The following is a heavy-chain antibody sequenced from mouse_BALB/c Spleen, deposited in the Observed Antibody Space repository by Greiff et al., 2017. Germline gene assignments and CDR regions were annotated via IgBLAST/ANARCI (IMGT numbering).Heavy chain of an antibody. V-gene: IGHV5-6-5*01. D-gene: IGHD1-1*01. CDR2: ISSGGST. J-gene: IGHJ3*01. CDR1: GFTFSSYA. CDR3: ARALHYYGSSYVRFAY. Sequence: DVMLVESGGGLVKPGGSLKLSCAASGFTFSSYAMSWVRQTPEKRLEWVASISSGGSTYYPDSVKGRFTISRDNARNILYLQMSSLWSEDTAMYYCARALHYYGSSYVRFAYWGQGTLVTVSA.